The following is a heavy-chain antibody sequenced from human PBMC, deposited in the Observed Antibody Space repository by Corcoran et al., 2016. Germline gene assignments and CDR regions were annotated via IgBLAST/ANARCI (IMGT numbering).Heavy chain of an antibody. D-gene: IGHD1-26*01. J-gene: IGHJ3*02. Sequence: QVQLVESGGGLVKPGGSLRLSCAASGFTFSDHYMSWIRQAPGKGMEWVSHISSSGSTIYYVDSVKGRLIMSRDNAKNTRDLQMNSLRAEDTAVYYCARRGAIGRAFDIWGQGTMVTVSS. CDR2: ISSSGSTI. CDR3: ARRGAIGRAFDI. CDR1: GFTFSDHY. V-gene: IGHV3-11*01.